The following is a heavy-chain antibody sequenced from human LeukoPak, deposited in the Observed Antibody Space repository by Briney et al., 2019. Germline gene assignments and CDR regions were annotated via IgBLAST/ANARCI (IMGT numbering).Heavy chain of an antibody. CDR2: IRYDGSNK. J-gene: IGHJ4*02. CDR1: GFTFSSYW. Sequence: GGSLRLSCAASGFTFSSYWMHWVRQAPGKGLEWVAFIRYDGSNKYYADSVKGRFTISRDNSKNTLYLQMNSLRAEDTAVYYCAKDVAGGAQAASYYGSGSYQDYWGQGTLVTVSS. V-gene: IGHV3-30*02. CDR3: AKDVAGGAQAASYYGSGSYQDY. D-gene: IGHD3-10*01.